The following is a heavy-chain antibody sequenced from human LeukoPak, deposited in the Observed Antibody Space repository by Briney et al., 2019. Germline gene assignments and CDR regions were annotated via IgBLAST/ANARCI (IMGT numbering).Heavy chain of an antibody. CDR3: ATYDSSGYYGSFDY. J-gene: IGHJ4*02. CDR1: GFTVSSNY. V-gene: IGHV3-21*01. Sequence: GGSLRLSCAASGFTVSSNYMNWVRQAPGKGLEWVSSISSSTFYIYYADSVKGRFTISRDNAKNSLYLQMNSLRAEDTAVYYCATYDSSGYYGSFDYWGQGTLVTVSS. CDR2: ISSSTFYI. D-gene: IGHD3-22*01.